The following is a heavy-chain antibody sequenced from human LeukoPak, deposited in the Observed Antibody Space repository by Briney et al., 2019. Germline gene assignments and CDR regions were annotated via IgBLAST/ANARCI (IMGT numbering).Heavy chain of an antibody. V-gene: IGHV4-59*01. CDR3: AREVVGNYIDV. J-gene: IGHJ6*03. Sequence: PSETLSLTCSVSGGSMNDYYWSWIRQPPGKGLEWIGYIYYSGATYYNPSLKSRVTISVDTSKKQFSLKLSSLTTADTAVYYCAREVVGNYIDVWGKGTTVTVSS. CDR1: GGSMNDYY. CDR2: IYYSGAT. D-gene: IGHD2-15*01.